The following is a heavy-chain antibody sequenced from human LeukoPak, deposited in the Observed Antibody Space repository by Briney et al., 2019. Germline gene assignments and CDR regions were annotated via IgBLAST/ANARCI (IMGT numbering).Heavy chain of an antibody. Sequence: ASVKVSCKASGYTYTGYYMHWVRQAPGQGLEWMGWINPNSGGTNYAQKFQGRVTMTRDTSISTAYMELSGLRSDDTAVYYCARDIEYSSSSAGYWGQGTLVTVSS. V-gene: IGHV1-2*02. D-gene: IGHD6-6*01. CDR3: ARDIEYSSSSAGY. J-gene: IGHJ4*02. CDR1: GYTYTGYY. CDR2: INPNSGGT.